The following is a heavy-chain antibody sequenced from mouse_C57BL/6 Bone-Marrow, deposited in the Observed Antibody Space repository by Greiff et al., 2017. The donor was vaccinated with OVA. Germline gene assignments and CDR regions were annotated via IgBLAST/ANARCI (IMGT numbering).Heavy chain of an antibody. CDR1: GYTFTSYW. D-gene: IGHD2-4*01. CDR3: TRSRGLRRAWFAY. J-gene: IGHJ3*01. V-gene: IGHV1-5*01. Sequence: VQLKQSGTVLARPGASVKMSCKTSGYTFTSYWMHWVKQRPGQGLEWIGAIYPGNSDTSYNQKFKGKAKLTAVTSASTAYMELSSLTNEDSAVYYCTRSRGLRRAWFAYWGQGTLVTVSA. CDR2: IYPGNSDT.